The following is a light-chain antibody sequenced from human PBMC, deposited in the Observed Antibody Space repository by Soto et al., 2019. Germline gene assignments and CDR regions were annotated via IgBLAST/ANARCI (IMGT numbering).Light chain of an antibody. CDR2: AAS. V-gene: IGKV1-39*01. J-gene: IGKJ4*01. Sequence: DIQMTQAPSSLSASVGVSVTITCPASQSIGTYFNWYQQESGTAPKLLICAASSLQSGVPSRFSGSASGVHCTLSVSNLQPGDFATYYCQQAVRVPPPFGGGTKVDLK. CDR1: QSIGTY. CDR3: QQAVRVPPP.